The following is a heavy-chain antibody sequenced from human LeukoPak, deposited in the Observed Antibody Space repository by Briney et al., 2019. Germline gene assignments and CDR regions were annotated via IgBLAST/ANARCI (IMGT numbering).Heavy chain of an antibody. CDR2: INSDGSST. J-gene: IGHJ4*02. V-gene: IGHV3-74*01. CDR3: AKGAYYDFWSGYYFDY. Sequence: GGSLRLSCAASGFTFSSYWMHWVRQAPGKGLVWVSRINSDGSSTSYADSVKGRFTISRDNAKNTLYLQMNSLRAEDTAVYYCAKGAYYDFWSGYYFDYWGQGTLVTVSS. CDR1: GFTFSSYW. D-gene: IGHD3-3*01.